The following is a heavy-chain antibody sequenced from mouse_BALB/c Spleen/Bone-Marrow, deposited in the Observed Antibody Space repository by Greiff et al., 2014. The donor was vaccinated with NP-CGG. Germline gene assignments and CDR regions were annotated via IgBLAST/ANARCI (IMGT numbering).Heavy chain of an antibody. J-gene: IGHJ4*01. V-gene: IGHV5-12-1*01. Sequence: DVMLVESGGGLVKPGGSLKLSCAASGFAFSSYDMSWVRQTPEKRLEWVAYISHGGGTTYYSDTVKGRFTISRDNAKNTLYLQMSSLKSEDTAIYYCTRHGGYYPYYYAMDYWGQGTSDTVSS. D-gene: IGHD2-3*01. CDR1: GFAFSSYD. CDR3: TRHGGYYPYYYAMDY. CDR2: ISHGGGTT.